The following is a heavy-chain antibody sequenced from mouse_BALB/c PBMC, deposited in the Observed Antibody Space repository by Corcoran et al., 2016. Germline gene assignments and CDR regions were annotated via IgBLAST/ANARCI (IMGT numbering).Heavy chain of an antibody. J-gene: IGHJ1*01. CDR2: IDPANGNT. V-gene: IGHV14-3*02. CDR1: GFNIKDTY. Sequence: EVQLQQSGAELVKPGASVKLSCTASGFNIKDTYMHWVKQRPEQGLEWIGRIDPANGNTKYDPKFQGKATITADTSSNTAYLQLSSQTFEDTAVYYCARWDWYFDVWGAGTTVTVSS. CDR3: ARWDWYFDV.